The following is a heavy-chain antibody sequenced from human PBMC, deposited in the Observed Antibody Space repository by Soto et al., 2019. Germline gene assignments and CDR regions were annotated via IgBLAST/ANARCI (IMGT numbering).Heavy chain of an antibody. CDR1: GGTFSSYA. D-gene: IGHD1-26*01. CDR2: IIPIFGTA. V-gene: IGHV1-69*06. J-gene: IGHJ6*02. Sequence: QVQLVQSGAEVKKPGSSVKVSCKASGGTFSSYAISWVRQAPGQGLEWMGGIIPIFGTANYAQKFQGRVTITADKSTSTAYMELSSLRSEDTAVYYCARDAGRGANVGSDEGMDVWGQGTTVTVSS. CDR3: ARDAGRGANVGSDEGMDV.